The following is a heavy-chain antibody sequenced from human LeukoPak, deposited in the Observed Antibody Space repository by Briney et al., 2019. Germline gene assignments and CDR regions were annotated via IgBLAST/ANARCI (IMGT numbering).Heavy chain of an antibody. Sequence: PSETLSLTCTVSGGSISSSSYYWGWIRQPPGKGLGWIGSIYYSGSTYYNPSLKSRVTISVDTSKNQFSLKLSSVTAADTAVYYCARGPRGSSGWLNPFDYWGQGTLVTVSS. CDR2: IYYSGST. CDR3: ARGPRGSSGWLNPFDY. CDR1: GGSISSSSYY. V-gene: IGHV4-39*01. J-gene: IGHJ4*02. D-gene: IGHD6-19*01.